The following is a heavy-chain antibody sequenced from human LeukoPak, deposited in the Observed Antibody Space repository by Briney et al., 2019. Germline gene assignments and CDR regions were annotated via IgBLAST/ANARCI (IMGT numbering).Heavy chain of an antibody. D-gene: IGHD1-7*01. CDR3: TKEWSNAGTTISPPDY. V-gene: IGHV3-23*01. CDR1: GFSFNTYG. Sequence: GGTLRLSCAASGFSFNTYGMSWVRQPPGKGLEWVSGIGGLDDSTYYADSLKGRFTISRDNSKNTLYLQMNSMRVEDTAVYFCTKEWSNAGTTISPPDYWGQGTLVTVSS. J-gene: IGHJ4*02. CDR2: IGGLDDST.